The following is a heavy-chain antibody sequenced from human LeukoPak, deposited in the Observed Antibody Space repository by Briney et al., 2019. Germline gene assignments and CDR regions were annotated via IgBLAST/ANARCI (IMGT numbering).Heavy chain of an antibody. CDR1: RFTFSSSA. Sequence: GWSLRLSCAASRFTFSSSAMSWVRQAPGKGREWVSAISGSGGSTYYADSVKGRFTISRDNSKNTLYLQMNSLRAEDTAVYYCAKEGKTRNWNYYQAKAVYWGQGTLVTVSA. CDR3: AKEGKTRNWNYYQAKAVY. J-gene: IGHJ4*02. D-gene: IGHD1-7*01. V-gene: IGHV3-23*01. CDR2: ISGSGGST.